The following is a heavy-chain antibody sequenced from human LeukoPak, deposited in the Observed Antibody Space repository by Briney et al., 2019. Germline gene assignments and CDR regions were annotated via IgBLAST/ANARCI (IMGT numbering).Heavy chain of an antibody. V-gene: IGHV3-30-3*01. Sequence: GGSLRLSCAASGFTFSSYAMPWVRQAPGKGLEWVAVISYDGSNKYYADSVKGRFTISRDNSKNTLYLQMNSLRAEDTAVYYCARGVQLGHFDYWGQGTLVTVSS. CDR3: ARGVQLGHFDY. CDR2: ISYDGSNK. J-gene: IGHJ4*02. D-gene: IGHD1-1*01. CDR1: GFTFSSYA.